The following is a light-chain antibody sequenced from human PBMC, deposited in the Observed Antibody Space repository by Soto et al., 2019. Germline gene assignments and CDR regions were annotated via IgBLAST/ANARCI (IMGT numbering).Light chain of an antibody. CDR3: QQVNVYPST. V-gene: IGKV1-12*02. CDR2: DAS. J-gene: IGKJ4*01. Sequence: DIQMTQSPSSVSASVGDRVTITCRASQGLSSYLAWYQQKPGKAPNLLIYDASTLHSGVPSRFSGGGSGTDFTLTISSLQPEDFATYYCQQVNVYPSTFGGGTKVEIK. CDR1: QGLSSY.